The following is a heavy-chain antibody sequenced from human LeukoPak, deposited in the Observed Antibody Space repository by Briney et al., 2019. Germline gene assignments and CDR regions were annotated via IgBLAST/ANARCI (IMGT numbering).Heavy chain of an antibody. V-gene: IGHV4-39*01. CDR1: GGSISSSSYY. J-gene: IGHJ6*03. D-gene: IGHD6-6*01. CDR2: IYYSGST. CDR3: ARHEGSSRGYYYYYMDV. Sequence: KTSETLSLTCTVSGGSISSSSYYWGWIRQPPGKGLEWIGSIYYSGSTFYNPSLKSRVTISVDTSKNQFSLKLSSVTAAGTAVYYCARHEGSSRGYYYYYMDVWGKGTTVTVSS.